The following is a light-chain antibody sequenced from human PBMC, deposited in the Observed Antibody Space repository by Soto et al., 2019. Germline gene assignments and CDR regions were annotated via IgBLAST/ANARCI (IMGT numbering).Light chain of an antibody. V-gene: IGKV1-5*03. J-gene: IGKJ4*01. Sequence: DIQMTQSPPTLSASVGDRVTITCRASQSVNTWLAWHQQKPGKAPKVLIYKASSLESGVPSRFSGSGSGTEFTLTISSLQPDDVATYYCQHHNSFPFTFGGGTKVEIK. CDR1: QSVNTW. CDR2: KAS. CDR3: QHHNSFPFT.